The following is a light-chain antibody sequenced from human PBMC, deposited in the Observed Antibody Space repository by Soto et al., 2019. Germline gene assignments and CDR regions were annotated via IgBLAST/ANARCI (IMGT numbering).Light chain of an antibody. CDR3: HPYT. CDR1: QRISSF. Sequence: YSLSASVGDRVAITCRASQRISSFLNWYQQKPGKAPKLLIYAASTLQSGVPSRFSGSGSGTDFTLTISCFQSADFAVHYCHPYT. V-gene: IGKV1-39*01. J-gene: IGKJ2*01. CDR2: AAS.